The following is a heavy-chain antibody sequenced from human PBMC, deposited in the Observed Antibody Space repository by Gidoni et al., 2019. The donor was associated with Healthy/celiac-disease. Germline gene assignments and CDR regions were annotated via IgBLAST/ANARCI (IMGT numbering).Heavy chain of an antibody. V-gene: IGHV4-4*02. J-gene: IGHJ6*02. CDR1: GGSISSSNW. CDR2: IYHSGST. CDR3: AIYRITMVRGVMDYYGMDV. Sequence: QVQLQESGPGLVKPSGPLSLTCAVSGGSISSSNWWSWVRQPPGKGLEWIGEIYHSGSTNYNPSLKSRVTISVDKSKNQFSLKLSSVTAADTAVYYCAIYRITMVRGVMDYYGMDVWGQGTTVTVSS. D-gene: IGHD3-10*01.